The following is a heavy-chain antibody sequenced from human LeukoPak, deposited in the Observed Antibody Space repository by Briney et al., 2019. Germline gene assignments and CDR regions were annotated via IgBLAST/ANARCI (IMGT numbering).Heavy chain of an antibody. J-gene: IGHJ4*02. D-gene: IGHD3-22*01. CDR1: GYSFTSYW. V-gene: IGHV5-51*01. Sequence: HGESLKISCKGSGYSFTSYWIGRVRQMPGKGLEWMGIIYPGDSDTRYSPSFQGQVTISADKSISTAYLQWSSLKASDTAVYYCARLYDSSGYTNRFDYWGQGTLVTVSS. CDR2: IYPGDSDT. CDR3: ARLYDSSGYTNRFDY.